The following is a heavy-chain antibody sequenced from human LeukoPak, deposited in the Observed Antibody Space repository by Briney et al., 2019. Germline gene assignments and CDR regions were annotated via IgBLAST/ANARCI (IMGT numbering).Heavy chain of an antibody. J-gene: IGHJ4*02. V-gene: IGHV3-23*01. Sequence: GGSLRLSCAASGFTFSGYWMHWVRQAPGKGLEWVSAISGSGGSTYYADSVKGRFTISRDNSKNTLYLQMNSLRAEDTAVYYCAKDQRYSSSISWGQGTLVTASS. CDR1: GFTFSGYW. CDR3: AKDQRYSSSIS. CDR2: ISGSGGST. D-gene: IGHD6-13*01.